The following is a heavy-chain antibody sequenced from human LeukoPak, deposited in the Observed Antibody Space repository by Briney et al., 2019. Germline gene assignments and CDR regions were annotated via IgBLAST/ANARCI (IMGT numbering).Heavy chain of an antibody. J-gene: IGHJ3*02. D-gene: IGHD6-13*01. V-gene: IGHV3-9*01. Sequence: GRSLRLSCAASGFTFDDYAMHWVRQAPGKGLGWVSGISWNSGSIGYADSVKGRFTISRDNAKNFLCLQMNSLRAEDTALYYCAKDIRADSSSLAFDIWGQGTMVTVSS. CDR2: ISWNSGSI. CDR3: AKDIRADSSSLAFDI. CDR1: GFTFDDYA.